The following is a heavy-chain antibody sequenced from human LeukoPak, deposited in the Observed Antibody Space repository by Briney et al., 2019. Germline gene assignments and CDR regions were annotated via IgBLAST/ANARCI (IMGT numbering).Heavy chain of an antibody. Sequence: SVTVSCKASGGTFTSNAISWVRQAPGQGLEWMGGIIPIFGTANYAEKFQGRVTITADESTSTAYMELSSLRSEDAAVYYCASPYDSSGYYYWGQGTLVTVSS. CDR2: IIPIFGTA. D-gene: IGHD3-22*01. J-gene: IGHJ4*02. V-gene: IGHV1-69*01. CDR3: ASPYDSSGYYY. CDR1: GGTFTSNA.